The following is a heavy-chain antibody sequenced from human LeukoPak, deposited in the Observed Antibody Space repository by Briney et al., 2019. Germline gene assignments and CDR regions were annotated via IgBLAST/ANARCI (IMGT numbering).Heavy chain of an antibody. CDR2: IIPIFGTA. J-gene: IGHJ6*04. Sequence: SVKVSCKASGGTFSSYAISWVRQAPGQGLEWMGVIIPIFGTANYAQKFQGRVTITADKSTSTAYTELSSLRSEDTAVYYCARGLLWFGELLRYGMDVWGKGTTVTVSS. CDR3: ARGLLWFGELLRYGMDV. D-gene: IGHD3-10*01. CDR1: GGTFSSYA. V-gene: IGHV1-69*06.